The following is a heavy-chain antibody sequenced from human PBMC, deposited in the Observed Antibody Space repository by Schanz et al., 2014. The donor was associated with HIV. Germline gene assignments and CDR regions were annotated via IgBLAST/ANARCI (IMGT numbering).Heavy chain of an antibody. D-gene: IGHD3-22*01. V-gene: IGHV3-21*01. CDR1: GFTFSAYA. CDR3: ARDPLYYYDSSGPADY. Sequence: EVHLLESGGGLVQPGGSLRLSCAASGFTFSAYAMNWVRQAPGKGLEWVSTINSGGRTYYADSVKGRFTISRDNAKNSLYLQMNSLRAEDTAVYYCARDPLYYYDSSGPADYWGQGTLVTVSS. J-gene: IGHJ4*02. CDR2: INSGGRT.